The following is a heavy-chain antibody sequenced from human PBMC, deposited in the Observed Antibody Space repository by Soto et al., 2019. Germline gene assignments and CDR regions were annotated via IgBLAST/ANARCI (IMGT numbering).Heavy chain of an antibody. CDR1: GYTFTDYY. CDR3: ARSPYGDNAFDI. J-gene: IGHJ3*02. CDR2: IAPNRDGT. D-gene: IGHD4-17*01. V-gene: IGHV1-2*02. Sequence: QVQVVQSGAEVKKPGASVKVSCQASGYTFTDYYMHWIRQAPGQGLEWMGWIAPNRDGTEFAQKFQGRITLTGDTSTSTAYMELKGLTSADTAVYFCARSPYGDNAFDIWGQGTVVTVSS.